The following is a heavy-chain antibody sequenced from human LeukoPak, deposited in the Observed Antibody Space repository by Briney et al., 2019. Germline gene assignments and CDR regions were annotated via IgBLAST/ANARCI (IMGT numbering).Heavy chain of an antibody. Sequence: GGSLRLSCAASGFTFSSYEMNCVRQAPGKGLEWVSYISSSGSTIYYADSVKGRFTISRDNAKNSLYLQMNSLRAEDTAVYYCAELGITMIGGVWGKGTTVTISS. CDR3: AELGITMIGGV. CDR2: ISSSGSTI. J-gene: IGHJ6*04. CDR1: GFTFSSYE. V-gene: IGHV3-48*03. D-gene: IGHD3-10*02.